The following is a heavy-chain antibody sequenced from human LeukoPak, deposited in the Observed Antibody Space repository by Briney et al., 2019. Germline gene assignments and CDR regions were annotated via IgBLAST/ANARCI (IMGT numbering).Heavy chain of an antibody. J-gene: IGHJ3*02. CDR3: ARQRPDDYVWEGAFDI. CDR2: IYYSGST. V-gene: IGHV4-39*01. D-gene: IGHD3-16*01. Sequence: PSETLSLTCTVSGGSISSSSYYWGWIRQPPGKGLEWIGSIYYSGSTYYNPSLKGRVTISVDTSKNQFSLKLSSVTAADTAVYYCARQRPDDYVWEGAFDIWGQGTVVTVSS. CDR1: GGSISSSSYY.